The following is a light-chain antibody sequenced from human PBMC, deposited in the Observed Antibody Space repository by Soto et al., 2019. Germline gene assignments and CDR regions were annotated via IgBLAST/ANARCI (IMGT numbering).Light chain of an antibody. CDR1: SSDVGGYNY. J-gene: IGLJ1*01. CDR3: SSHTDTTTYV. CDR2: EVS. Sequence: QSALTQPASVSGSPGQSITISCTGTSSDVGGYNYVSWYQQHPGKAPKLIIYEVSNRPSGVSNRFSGSKSGNTASLTISGLQADDEAEYFCSSHTDTTTYVFGTGNRLTDL. V-gene: IGLV2-14*01.